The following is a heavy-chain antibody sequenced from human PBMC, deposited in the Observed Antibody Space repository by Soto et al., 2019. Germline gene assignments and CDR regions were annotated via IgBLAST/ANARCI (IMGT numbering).Heavy chain of an antibody. Sequence: QVQLVESGGGVVQPGRSLRLSCAASGFTFISYAMHWVRQAPGKGLEWVAVISFDGRTEYYADSVKRRFTISRDNSHNTLYLQVNSLRSEDTAVYYCARSRHCSGSDTHFYYGLGVWCQGTTVTVSS. CDR1: GFTFISYA. CDR3: ARSRHCSGSDTHFYYGLGV. J-gene: IGHJ6*02. D-gene: IGHD3-10*02. CDR2: ISFDGRTE. V-gene: IGHV3-30-3*01.